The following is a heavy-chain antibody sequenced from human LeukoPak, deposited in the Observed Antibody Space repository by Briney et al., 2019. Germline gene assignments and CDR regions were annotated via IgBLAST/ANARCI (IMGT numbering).Heavy chain of an antibody. V-gene: IGHV4-59*01. D-gene: IGHD2-2*01. J-gene: IGHJ4*02. CDR2: IYYSGST. CDR3: ARRAHCSSTSCYPTYYFDY. CDR1: GGSISSYY. Sequence: SETLSLTCTVSGGSISSYYWSWIRQPPGKGLEWIGYIYYSGSTNYNPSLKGRVTISVDTSKNQFSLKLSSVTAADTAVYYCARRAHCSSTSCYPTYYFDYWGQGTLGTVSS.